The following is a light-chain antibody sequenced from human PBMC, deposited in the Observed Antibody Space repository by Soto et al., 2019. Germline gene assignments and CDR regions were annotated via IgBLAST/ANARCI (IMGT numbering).Light chain of an antibody. Sequence: DIQMTQSPSSLSASVGDRVTITCRASESIARHLNWYQQKPGKAPKLLIYAASSLQNGVPSRFXGGGSGTDFTLTISNLQPEDFATYYCQQTYSTLSITFGHGTRLEIK. V-gene: IGKV1-39*01. CDR1: ESIARH. CDR2: AAS. CDR3: QQTYSTLSIT. J-gene: IGKJ5*01.